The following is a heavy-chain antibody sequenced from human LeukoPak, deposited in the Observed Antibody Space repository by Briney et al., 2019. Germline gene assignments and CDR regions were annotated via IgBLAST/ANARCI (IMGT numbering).Heavy chain of an antibody. CDR3: ARGAHYYDSSGYYYYGMDV. CDR2: INHSGST. D-gene: IGHD3-22*01. Sequence: SETLSLTCAVYGGSFSGYYWSWIRQPPGKGLEWIGEINHSGSTNYNPSLKSRVTISVDTSKSQFSLKLSSVTAAGTAVYYCARGAHYYDSSGYYYYGMDVWGQGTTVTVSS. CDR1: GGSFSGYY. J-gene: IGHJ6*02. V-gene: IGHV4-34*01.